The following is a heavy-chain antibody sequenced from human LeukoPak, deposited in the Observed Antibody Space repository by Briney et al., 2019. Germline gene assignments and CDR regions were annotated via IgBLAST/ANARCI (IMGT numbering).Heavy chain of an antibody. CDR1: GGSISSGGYS. V-gene: IGHV4-30-2*01. CDR3: ARGGYCSSTSCYRNWFDP. CDR2: IYHSGST. J-gene: IGHJ5*02. D-gene: IGHD2-2*02. Sequence: SQTLTLTCAVSGGSISSGGYSWSWIRQPPGRGLEWIGYIYHSGSTYYNPSLKSRVTISVDRSKNQFSLKLSSVTAADTAAYYCARGGYCSSTSCYRNWFDPWGQGTLVTVSS.